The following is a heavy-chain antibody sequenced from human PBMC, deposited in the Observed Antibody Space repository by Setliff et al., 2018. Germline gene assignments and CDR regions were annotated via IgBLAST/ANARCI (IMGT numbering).Heavy chain of an antibody. CDR2: ILFSGDT. V-gene: IGHV4-38-2*02. J-gene: IGHJ6*03. CDR3: ARDNRARHYMDV. CDR1: GYSISSGFS. D-gene: IGHD3-10*01. Sequence: PSETLSLTCAVSGYSISSGFSWVWIRQSPGKGLEWIGRILFSGDTYYNPSLNSRVTISADTSKNQFSLNLSSVTAADTAVYYCARDNRARHYMDVWGKGPRSPSP.